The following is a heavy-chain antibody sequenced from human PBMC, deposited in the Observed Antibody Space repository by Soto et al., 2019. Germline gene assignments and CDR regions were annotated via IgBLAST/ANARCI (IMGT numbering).Heavy chain of an antibody. CDR2: IYYSGIT. J-gene: IGHJ4*02. CDR3: ARRSRVPAAVFDS. D-gene: IGHD2-2*01. CDR1: GGSISTTSYF. V-gene: IGHV4-39*01. Sequence: SETLSLTCTVSGGSISTTSYFWGWIRQPPGKGLEWVGSIYYSGITYYNPSLKSRATLSIDTSKNQFSLNLTSVTAADTAVYYCARRSRVPAAVFDSWGQGTLVTVSS.